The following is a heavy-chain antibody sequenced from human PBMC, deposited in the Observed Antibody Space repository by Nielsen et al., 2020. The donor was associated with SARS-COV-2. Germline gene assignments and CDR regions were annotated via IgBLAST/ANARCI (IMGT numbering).Heavy chain of an antibody. V-gene: IGHV4-34*01. CDR1: GGSFSGHY. J-gene: IGHJ6*02. CDR2: INHSGST. D-gene: IGHD5-18*01. Sequence: SETLSLTCAVYGGSFSGHYWTWIRQPPGKGLEWIGEINHSGSTNYNPSLKSRVTISVDTSKNQFSLKLSSVTAADTAVYYCARSGGNTPMVSRRYYHYYGMDVWGQGTTVTVSS. CDR3: ARSGGNTPMVSRRYYHYYGMDV.